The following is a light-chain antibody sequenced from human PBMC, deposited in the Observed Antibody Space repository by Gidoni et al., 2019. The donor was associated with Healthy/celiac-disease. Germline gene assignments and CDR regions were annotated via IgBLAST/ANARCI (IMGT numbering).Light chain of an antibody. Sequence: DTQMTQSPSSLSASVGDRVTITCRASQSISSYLNWYQQQPGKAPKLLIYAASSLQSGVPSRFSGSGSGTDFTLTISSLQPENFATYYCQHSYSTPRTFGQGTKLEIK. CDR1: QSISSY. CDR3: QHSYSTPRT. J-gene: IGKJ2*01. V-gene: IGKV1-39*01. CDR2: AAS.